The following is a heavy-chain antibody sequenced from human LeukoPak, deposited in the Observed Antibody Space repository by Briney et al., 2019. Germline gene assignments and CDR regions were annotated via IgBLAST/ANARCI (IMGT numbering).Heavy chain of an antibody. CDR1: GGSIGTYY. D-gene: IGHD7-27*01. J-gene: IGHJ4*02. CDR2: IFTTGGA. CDR3: VRGGPSWGLL. Sequence: PSETLSLTCTVSGGSIGTYYWSWIRQPAGKGLEWIGRIFTTGGANYNPSLKSRVTMSLDTSKNLFSLKLNSVAVADTAVYYCVRGGPSWGLLWGQGALVTVSS. V-gene: IGHV4-4*07.